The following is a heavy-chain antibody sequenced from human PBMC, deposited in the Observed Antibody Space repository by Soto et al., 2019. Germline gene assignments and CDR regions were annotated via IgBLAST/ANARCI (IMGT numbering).Heavy chain of an antibody. J-gene: IGHJ5*02. D-gene: IGHD6-13*01. CDR3: ARGGEIAAAGIPPDYNWFDP. Sequence: SVTLPLPWAVYGGNFIGYCWSWISKPQGKGLEWIGEINHSGSTNYNPSLKSRVTISVDTSKNQFSLKLSSVTAADTAVYYCARGGEIAAAGIPPDYNWFDPWGQGTLVTVSS. V-gene: IGHV4-34*01. CDR1: GGNFIGYC. CDR2: INHSGST.